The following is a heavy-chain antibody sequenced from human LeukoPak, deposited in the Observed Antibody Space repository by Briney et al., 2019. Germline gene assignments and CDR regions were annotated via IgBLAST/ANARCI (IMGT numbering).Heavy chain of an antibody. CDR3: AKDSRSVVAATD. V-gene: IGHV3-30*02. Sequence: PGGSLRLSCAASGFTFSSYGMHWVRQAPGKGLEWVAFVRYDGSNKYYADSVKGRFTISRDNSKNTLYLQMNSLRAEDTAVYYCAKDSRSVVAATDWGQGTLVTVSS. D-gene: IGHD2-15*01. J-gene: IGHJ4*02. CDR2: VRYDGSNK. CDR1: GFTFSSYG.